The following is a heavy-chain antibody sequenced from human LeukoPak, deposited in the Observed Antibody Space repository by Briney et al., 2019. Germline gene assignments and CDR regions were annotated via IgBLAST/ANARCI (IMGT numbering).Heavy chain of an antibody. CDR2: INHSGST. CDR1: SGSFSGYY. CDR3: ARGGRWLQDN. V-gene: IGHV4-34*01. D-gene: IGHD5-24*01. J-gene: IGHJ4*02. Sequence: SETLSLTCAVYSGSFSGYYWSWIRQPPGKGLEWIGEINHSGSTNYNPSLRSRVTISVDTSKNQFSLKVSSVTAADTAVYYCARGGRWLQDNWGQGTLVTVSS.